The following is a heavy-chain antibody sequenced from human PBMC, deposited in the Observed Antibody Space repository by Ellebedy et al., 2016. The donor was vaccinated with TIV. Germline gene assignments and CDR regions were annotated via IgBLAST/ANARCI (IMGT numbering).Heavy chain of an antibody. Sequence: GESLKISCATSGFTFSGYYMSWIRQGPGKGLEWVSYISTRSSSTSYADSVRGRFTISRDNAKNSLHLQMSSLRAEDTAVYYCAGGSGREWFDPWGQGTLVTVSS. J-gene: IGHJ5*02. D-gene: IGHD3-10*01. V-gene: IGHV3-11*06. CDR2: ISTRSSST. CDR3: AGGSGREWFDP. CDR1: GFTFSGYY.